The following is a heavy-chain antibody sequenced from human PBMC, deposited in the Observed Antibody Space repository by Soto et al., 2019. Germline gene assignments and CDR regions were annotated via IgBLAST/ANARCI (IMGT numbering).Heavy chain of an antibody. Sequence: WGSLRLSCAACGFTFSNHDMHWDHKAQQKEMESLGIISYGGSNDYYAACVKRRFTSSRDNSKNTLYLQMIRLRAEDTAVYYCSHTGYTYASFNYLDYWGLGSLVAVSS. CDR3: SHTGYTYASFNYLDY. D-gene: IGHD5-18*01. J-gene: IGHJ4*02. CDR2: ISYGGSND. CDR1: GFTFSNHD. V-gene: IGHV3-30*03.